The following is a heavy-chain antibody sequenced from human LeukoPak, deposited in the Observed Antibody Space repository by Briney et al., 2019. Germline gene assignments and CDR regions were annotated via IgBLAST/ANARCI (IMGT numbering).Heavy chain of an antibody. Sequence: GGSLRLSCVAPKFTFSSYWMSWVRQAPGKGLEWVANIKRDGSEEYYVDSVKGRFTISRDNAKNSLYLQMNSLRAEDTAVYYCARDPYSNFFGAFDIWGQGTMVTVSS. CDR2: IKRDGSEE. V-gene: IGHV3-7*04. CDR1: KFTFSSYW. J-gene: IGHJ3*02. CDR3: ARDPYSNFFGAFDI. D-gene: IGHD6-13*01.